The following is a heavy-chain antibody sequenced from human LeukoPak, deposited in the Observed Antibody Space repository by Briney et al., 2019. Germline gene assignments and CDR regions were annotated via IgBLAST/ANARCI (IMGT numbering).Heavy chain of an antibody. D-gene: IGHD4-17*01. CDR2: ISGSGGST. Sequence: GGSLRLSCAASGFTFSSYAMSWVRQAPGKGLEWVSAISGSGGSTYYADSVKSRFTISRDNSKNTLYLQMNSLRAEDTAVYYCAKVGTTVTTFAWFDPWGQGTLVTVSS. V-gene: IGHV3-23*01. J-gene: IGHJ5*02. CDR3: AKVGTTVTTFAWFDP. CDR1: GFTFSSYA.